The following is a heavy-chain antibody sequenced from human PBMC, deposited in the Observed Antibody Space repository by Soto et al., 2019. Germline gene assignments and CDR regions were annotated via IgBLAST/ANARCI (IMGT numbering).Heavy chain of an antibody. CDR1: GGTFSSYA. V-gene: IGHV1-69*13. CDR3: ATDLGKTGYSYGYVFDY. D-gene: IGHD5-18*01. CDR2: IIPIFGTA. J-gene: IGHJ4*02. Sequence: ASVKVSCKASGGTFSSYAISWVRQAPGQGLEWMGGIIPIFGTANYAQKFQGRVTITADESTSTAYMELSSLRSEDTAVYYCATDLGKTGYSYGYVFDYWGQGTLVTVSS.